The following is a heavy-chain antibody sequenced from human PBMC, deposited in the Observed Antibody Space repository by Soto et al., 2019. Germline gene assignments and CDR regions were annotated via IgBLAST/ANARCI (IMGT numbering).Heavy chain of an antibody. Sequence: ASVKVSCKASGYTFNSYALHWVCQAPGQRLEWMGWINAGNGNTKYSQKFQGRVTITRDTSASTAYMELSSLRSEDTAVYYCARDQDTAMALTWFDPWGQGTLVTVSS. J-gene: IGHJ5*02. CDR1: GYTFNSYA. D-gene: IGHD5-18*01. CDR2: INAGNGNT. CDR3: ARDQDTAMALTWFDP. V-gene: IGHV1-3*01.